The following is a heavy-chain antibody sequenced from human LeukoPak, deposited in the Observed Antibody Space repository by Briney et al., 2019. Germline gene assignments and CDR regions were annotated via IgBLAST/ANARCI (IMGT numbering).Heavy chain of an antibody. CDR3: AKDSPIDY. CDR1: GFTFNNYG. CDR2: ISYDGTNK. J-gene: IGHJ4*02. Sequence: GGSLRLSCAASGFTFNNYGMHWVRQAPGKGLEWVAVISYDGTNKYYADSVKGRFTIPRDNSKNTLYLQMNSLRAEDTAVYYCAKDSPIDYWGQGTLSPSPQ. V-gene: IGHV3-30*18.